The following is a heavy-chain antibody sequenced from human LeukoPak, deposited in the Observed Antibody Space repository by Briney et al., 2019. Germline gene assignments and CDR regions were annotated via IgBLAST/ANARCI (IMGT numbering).Heavy chain of an antibody. Sequence: SETLSLTCTVSGGSISAYYWSWVRQPPGKGLEWIGHIYYTGSTTYNPSLKSRVTISVDTSKNQFSLRLSSVTAADTAVYFCARDISMVRGLIYYGMDVWGQGTTVTVSS. CDR2: IYYTGST. CDR3: ARDISMVRGLIYYGMDV. CDR1: GGSISAYY. V-gene: IGHV4-59*01. D-gene: IGHD3-10*01. J-gene: IGHJ6*02.